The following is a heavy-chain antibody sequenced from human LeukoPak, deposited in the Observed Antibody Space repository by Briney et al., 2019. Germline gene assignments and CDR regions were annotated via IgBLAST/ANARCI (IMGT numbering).Heavy chain of an antibody. CDR2: INHSGST. J-gene: IGHJ4*02. D-gene: IGHD1-7*01. V-gene: IGHV4-34*01. CDR1: GGSFSGYY. CDR3: ARGVTETIFY. Sequence: SETLSLTCAVYGGSFSGYYWSWIRQPPGKGLEWIGEINHSGSTNYNPSLKSRVTISVDTSKNQFSLKLSSVTAADTAVYYCARGVTETIFYWGQGTLVTVSS.